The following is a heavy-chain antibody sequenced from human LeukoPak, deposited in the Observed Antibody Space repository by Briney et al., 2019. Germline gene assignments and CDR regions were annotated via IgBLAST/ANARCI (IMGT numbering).Heavy chain of an antibody. J-gene: IGHJ3*02. CDR2: IYTSGST. CDR1: DGSMSNYY. Sequence: SETLSLTCTVSDGSMSNYYWSWIRQPAGKGLEWIGRIYTSGSTNYNPSLKSRVTMSVDTSKNQFSLKLSSVTAADTAVYYCARVGYYDSSGYYWNAFDIWGQGTMVTVSS. V-gene: IGHV4-4*07. CDR3: ARVGYYDSSGYYWNAFDI. D-gene: IGHD3-22*01.